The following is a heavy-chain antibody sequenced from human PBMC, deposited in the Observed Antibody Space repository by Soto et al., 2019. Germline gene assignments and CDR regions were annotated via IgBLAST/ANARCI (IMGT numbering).Heavy chain of an antibody. D-gene: IGHD3-22*01. CDR1: GYTFTSYY. V-gene: IGHV1-46*01. CDR3: AIAQYDDSSPHDAFEI. CDR2: INPSGGST. J-gene: IGHJ3*02. Sequence: ASVQVSCTASGYTFTSYYMHWVRQAPGQGLEWMGIINPSGGSTSYAQKFQGRVTMTRDTSTSTVYMELSSLRSEDTAVYYCAIAQYDDSSPHDAFEIWGQGTMVTVS.